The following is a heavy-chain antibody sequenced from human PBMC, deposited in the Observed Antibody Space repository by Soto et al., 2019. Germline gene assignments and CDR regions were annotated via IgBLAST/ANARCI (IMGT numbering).Heavy chain of an antibody. J-gene: IGHJ4*02. D-gene: IGHD2-15*01. CDR3: ASSYCSGGSCSYFDY. CDR1: GYIFADYY. CDR2: INPNSGGT. Sequence: ASVKVSCKASGYIFADYYMHWVRQAPGQELGWMGRINPNSGGTNYAQKFQGRVTMTRDTSISTAYMELSSLRSEDTATYYCASSYCSGGSCSYFDYWGQGTLVTVSS. V-gene: IGHV1-2*06.